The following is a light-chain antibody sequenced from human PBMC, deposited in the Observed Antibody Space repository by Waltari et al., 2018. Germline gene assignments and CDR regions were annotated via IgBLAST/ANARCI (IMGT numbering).Light chain of an antibody. V-gene: IGLV2-14*01. CDR1: TSYVGGYRF. CDR2: EVN. J-gene: IGLJ3*02. Sequence: QSALTQPASLSGSPGQSITISCTGTTSYVGGYRFDSWYQHHPGGAPKLMISEVNSRPSGISDRFSGSKSGNTASLTISGLQAQDEAYYYCSSYSSTNTRVFGGGTKLTVL. CDR3: SSYSSTNTRV.